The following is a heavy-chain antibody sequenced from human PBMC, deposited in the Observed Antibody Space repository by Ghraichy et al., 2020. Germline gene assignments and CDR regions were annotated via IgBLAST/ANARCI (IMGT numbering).Heavy chain of an antibody. CDR3: ARDSSSSIAAAYGMDV. V-gene: IGHV3-7*03. D-gene: IGHD6-13*01. CDR2: IKQDGSEK. CDR1: GFTFSSYW. J-gene: IGHJ6*02. Sequence: GGSLRLSCAASGFTFSSYWMSWVRQAPGKGLEWVANIKQDGSEKYYVDSVKGRFTISRDNAKNSLYLQMNSLRAEDTAVYYCARDSSSSIAAAYGMDVWGQGTTVTVSS.